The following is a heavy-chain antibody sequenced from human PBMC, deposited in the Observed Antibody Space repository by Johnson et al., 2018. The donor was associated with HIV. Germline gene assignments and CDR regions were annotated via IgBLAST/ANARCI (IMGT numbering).Heavy chain of an antibody. V-gene: IGHV3-64*01. J-gene: IGHJ3*02. CDR1: GFTFSSYA. CDR2: ISSHGGSN. Sequence: VQLVESGGGLVQPGGSLRLSCAASGFTFSSYAMHWVRQAPGKGLEYVSAISSHGGSNYYANSVKGRFTISRDNSKNTLYLQMGSLRAEDMAVYYCARGALSPAAPDAFDIWGQGTMVTVSS. D-gene: IGHD6-13*01. CDR3: ARGALSPAAPDAFDI.